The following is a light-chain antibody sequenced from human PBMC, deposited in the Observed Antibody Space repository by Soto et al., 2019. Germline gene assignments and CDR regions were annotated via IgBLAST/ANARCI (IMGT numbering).Light chain of an antibody. J-gene: IGLJ1*01. V-gene: IGLV2-14*01. CDR3: SSYTSSSTLLYV. Sequence: QSALTQPASVSGSPGHSITISCTGTSSDVGGYNYVSWYQQHPGKAPKLMIYDVSNRPSGVSNRFSGSKSGNTASLTISGLQAEDEADYYCSSYTSSSTLLYVFGTGTKVTV. CDR1: SSDVGGYNY. CDR2: DVS.